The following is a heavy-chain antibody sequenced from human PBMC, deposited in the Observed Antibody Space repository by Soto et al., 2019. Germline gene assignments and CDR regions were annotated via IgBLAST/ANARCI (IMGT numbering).Heavy chain of an antibody. CDR1: GFTFSNAW. Sequence: GGSLRLSCAASGFTFSNAWMSWVRQAPGKGLEWVGRIKSKTDGGTTDYAAPVKGRFTISRDDSKNTLYLQMNSLKTEDTAVYYCTTDGHGGRYSDWLLFVGRRISPRWGQGTLVTVSS. CDR3: TTDGHGGRYSDWLLFVGRRISPR. D-gene: IGHD3-9*01. CDR2: IKSKTDGGTT. J-gene: IGHJ4*02. V-gene: IGHV3-15*01.